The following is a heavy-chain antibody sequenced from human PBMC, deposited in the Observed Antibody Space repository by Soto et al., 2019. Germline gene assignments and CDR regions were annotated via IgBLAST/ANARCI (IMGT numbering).Heavy chain of an antibody. J-gene: IGHJ5*02. CDR1: GGSISNGTYY. CDR2: IFSSGST. CDR3: ARYILFGGRRSWFDP. V-gene: IGHV4-31*03. D-gene: IGHD2-15*01. Sequence: QVQLQGSGPGLVKPSQTLSLTCTVSGGSISNGTYYWSWIRQHPGKGLEWIGHIFSSGSTSYNPSLESRLTISVDTSKNQFSLRLKSVTAVDTAVYYCARYILFGGRRSWFDPWGQGTLVTVSS.